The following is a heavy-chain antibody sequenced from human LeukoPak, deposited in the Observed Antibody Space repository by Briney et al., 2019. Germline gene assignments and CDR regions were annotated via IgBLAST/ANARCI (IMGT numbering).Heavy chain of an antibody. D-gene: IGHD6-13*01. CDR1: GGSFSGYY. J-gene: IGHJ4*02. Sequence: SETLSLTCAVYGGSFSGYYWSWIRQPPGKGLEWIGEINHSGSTNYNPSLKSRVTISVDTSKNQFSLKLSSVTAADTAVYYCARHIEAGYSSSWSRPFDYWGQGTLVTVSS. CDR2: INHSGST. CDR3: ARHIEAGYSSSWSRPFDY. V-gene: IGHV4-34*01.